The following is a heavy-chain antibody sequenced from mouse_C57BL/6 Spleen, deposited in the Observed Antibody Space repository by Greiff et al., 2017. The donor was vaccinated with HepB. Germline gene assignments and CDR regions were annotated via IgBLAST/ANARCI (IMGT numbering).Heavy chain of an antibody. CDR1: GYTFTSYW. CDR2: IYPSDSET. V-gene: IGHV1-61*01. J-gene: IGHJ2*01. D-gene: IGHD1-1*01. Sequence: QVQLQQPGAELVRPGSSVKLSCKASGYTFTSYWMDWVKQRPGQGLEWIGNIYPSDSETHYNQKFKDKATLTVDKSSSTAYMQLSSLTSEDSAVYYCALITTVVATQFDYWGQGTTLTVSS. CDR3: ALITTVVATQFDY.